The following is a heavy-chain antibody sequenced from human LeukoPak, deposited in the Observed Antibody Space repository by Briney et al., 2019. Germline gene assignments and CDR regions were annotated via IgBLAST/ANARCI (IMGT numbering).Heavy chain of an antibody. Sequence: GGSLRLSCAASGFTFSSYSMNWVRQAPGKGLEWVSVIYSGGSTYYADSVKGRFTISRDNSKNTLYLQMNSLRAEDTAVYYCARVLKGSSDYYDSSGYYYYYYGMDVWGQGTTVTVSS. V-gene: IGHV3-53*01. CDR2: IYSGGST. J-gene: IGHJ6*02. CDR3: ARVLKGSSDYYDSSGYYYYYYGMDV. D-gene: IGHD3-22*01. CDR1: GFTFSSYS.